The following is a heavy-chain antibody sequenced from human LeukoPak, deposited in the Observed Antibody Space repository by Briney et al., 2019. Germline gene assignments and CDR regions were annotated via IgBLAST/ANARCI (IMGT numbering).Heavy chain of an antibody. V-gene: IGHV3-23*01. Sequence: PGGSLRLSCAASGFTFSSYAMSWVRQAPGKGLEWVSALSGSGDNTYYTDSVKGRFTISRDNSKNTLYLQMKSLRAEDTALYYCAKPKERGVTTSFDYWGQGTLVTVSS. CDR2: LSGSGDNT. J-gene: IGHJ4*02. CDR3: AKPKERGVTTSFDY. D-gene: IGHD4-17*01. CDR1: GFTFSSYA.